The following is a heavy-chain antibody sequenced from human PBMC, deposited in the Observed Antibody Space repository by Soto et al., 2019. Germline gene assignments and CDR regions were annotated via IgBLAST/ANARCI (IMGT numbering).Heavy chain of an antibody. D-gene: IGHD2-21*02. Sequence: GGSLRLSCAASGFTFNNFTMNWVRQAPGKGLEWVSFISSRGGYMYYADSVKGRFTFSRDKARNSVYLQMNSLRAEDTAVYYCARDWSQLLDYWGLGTLVTVSS. CDR2: ISSRGGYM. CDR3: ARDWSQLLDY. CDR1: GFTFNNFT. J-gene: IGHJ4*02. V-gene: IGHV3-21*01.